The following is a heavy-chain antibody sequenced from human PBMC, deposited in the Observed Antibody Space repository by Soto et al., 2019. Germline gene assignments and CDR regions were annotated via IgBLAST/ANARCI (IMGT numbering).Heavy chain of an antibody. J-gene: IGHJ6*03. V-gene: IGHV1-2*04. D-gene: IGHD3-9*01. CDR1: GYTFRSYG. CDR3: ARLGADYDILTGYYFDPYYYYMDV. Sequence: GASVKVSCKASGYTFRSYGISWVRQAPGQGLEWMGWISGGTNYAQKFQGWVTMTRDTSISTAYMELSRLRSDDTAVYYCARLGADYDILTGYYFDPYYYYMDVWGKGTTVTVSS. CDR2: ISGGT.